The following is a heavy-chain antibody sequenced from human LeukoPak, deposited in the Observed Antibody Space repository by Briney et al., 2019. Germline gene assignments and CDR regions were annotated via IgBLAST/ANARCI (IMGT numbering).Heavy chain of an antibody. D-gene: IGHD3-10*01. CDR3: ARDLRVFGY. Sequence: PGGSLRLSCAVSGLTFRSYWMSWVRQAPGKGLEWVANINQDGSEKYFVDSVKGRFTISRDNAKNSLHLQMNTLRAEDTAVYYCARDLRVFGYWGQGTLVTVSS. CDR2: INQDGSEK. J-gene: IGHJ4*02. V-gene: IGHV3-7*01. CDR1: GLTFRSYW.